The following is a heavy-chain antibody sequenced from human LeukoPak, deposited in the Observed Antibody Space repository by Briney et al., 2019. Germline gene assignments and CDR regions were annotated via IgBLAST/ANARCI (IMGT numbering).Heavy chain of an antibody. Sequence: GGSLRLSWAASGFTCSEYSMNWVRQAPGTGLEWGSYIVGSGETIYYADSVKGRFPIYRDKAKNSLDLQMNSLRDEDTAVYYCSRRFDCWGQGTLVRVSS. CDR1: GFTCSEYS. CDR2: IVGSGETI. V-gene: IGHV3-48*02. CDR3: SRRFDC. J-gene: IGHJ4*02.